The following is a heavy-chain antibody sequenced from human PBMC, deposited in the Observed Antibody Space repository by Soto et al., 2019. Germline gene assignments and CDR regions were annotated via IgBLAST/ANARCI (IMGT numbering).Heavy chain of an antibody. CDR3: ARDHNTMVRGNWFDP. V-gene: IGHV1-18*01. D-gene: IGHD3-10*01. CDR2: ISAYNGNT. J-gene: IGHJ5*02. Sequence: ASVKVSCKASGYTFTSYGISWVRQAPGQGLEWMGWISAYNGNTNYAQKLQGRVTMTTDTSTSTAYMELRSLRSDDTAVYYCARDHNTMVRGNWFDPWGQGTLVTVSS. CDR1: GYTFTSYG.